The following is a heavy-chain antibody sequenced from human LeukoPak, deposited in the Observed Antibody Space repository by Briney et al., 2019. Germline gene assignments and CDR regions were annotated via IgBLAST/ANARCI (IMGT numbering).Heavy chain of an antibody. J-gene: IGHJ3*02. V-gene: IGHV4-34*01. CDR3: ADLYYALPFDI. Sequence: SETLSPTCAVYGGSFSGYYCSWIRQPPGKWREWSGEINHSGSTTYNPSLKRRVTISEDTSKNQFSLKLSSVTAADTAVYCCADLYYALPFDIWGQGTMVTVSS. CDR2: INHSGST. D-gene: IGHD3-3*01. CDR1: GGSFSGYY.